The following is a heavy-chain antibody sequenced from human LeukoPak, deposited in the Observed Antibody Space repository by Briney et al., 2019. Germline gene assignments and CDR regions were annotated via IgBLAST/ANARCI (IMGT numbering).Heavy chain of an antibody. D-gene: IGHD6-13*01. Sequence: ASVKVSCKASGYTFTSYDINWVRQATGQGLEWMGWMNPNSGNTGYAQKFQGRVTMTRNTSISTAYMELSSLRSEDTALYYCAKDLSAGSAEYFQHWGQGTLVTVSS. V-gene: IGHV1-8*01. J-gene: IGHJ1*01. CDR3: AKDLSAGSAEYFQH. CDR1: GYTFTSYD. CDR2: MNPNSGNT.